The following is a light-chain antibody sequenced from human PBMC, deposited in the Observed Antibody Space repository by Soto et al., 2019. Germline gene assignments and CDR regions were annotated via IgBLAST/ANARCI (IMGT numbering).Light chain of an antibody. Sequence: QSALTQPASVSWSPGQSITISCTGTSNDVGGSNYVSWYQQHPGKAPKLIIYDVSYRPSGVSDRFSGSKSGNTASLTISGLQAEDEADYYCSSYTISNTRVFGGGTQLTVL. V-gene: IGLV2-14*01. CDR1: SNDVGGSNY. CDR2: DVS. CDR3: SSYTISNTRV. J-gene: IGLJ3*02.